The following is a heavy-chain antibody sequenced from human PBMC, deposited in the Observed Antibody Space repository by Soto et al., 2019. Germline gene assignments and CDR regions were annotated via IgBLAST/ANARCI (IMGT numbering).Heavy chain of an antibody. CDR2: TYYRSKWSS. J-gene: IGHJ4*02. Sequence: QVQLHQSGPGLVKPSQTLSLTCAISGDSVSRNGVAWNWIRQSPSRGLEWLGRTYYRSKWSSDYAGSVKSRIAINPDTSKSQFSLQLNSVTPEDTAVYYCVRGQFSAFDCWGQGTLVTVSS. CDR3: VRGQFSAFDC. CDR1: GDSVSRNGVA. V-gene: IGHV6-1*01.